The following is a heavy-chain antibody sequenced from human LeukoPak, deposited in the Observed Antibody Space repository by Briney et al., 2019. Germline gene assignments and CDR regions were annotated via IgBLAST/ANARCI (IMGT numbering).Heavy chain of an antibody. CDR1: GGSISSGSYY. CDR3: ARDPYSSGWSYYFDY. CDR2: IYTSGST. V-gene: IGHV4-61*02. D-gene: IGHD6-19*01. Sequence: SETLSLTCTVSGGSISSGSYYWSWIRQPAGKGLEWIGRIYTSGSTNYNPSLKSRVTISVDTSKNQFSLKLSSVTAADTAVYYCARDPYSSGWSYYFDYWGQGTLVTVSS. J-gene: IGHJ4*02.